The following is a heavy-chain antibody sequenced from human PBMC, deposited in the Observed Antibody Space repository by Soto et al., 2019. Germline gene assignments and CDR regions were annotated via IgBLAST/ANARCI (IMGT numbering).Heavy chain of an antibody. V-gene: IGHV3-48*04. J-gene: IGHJ4*02. CDR2: IFASSTTI. D-gene: IGHD1-26*01. Sequence: EVQLVESGGGLVQPGGSLRLSCVASGFTFSSYSMVWVRQAPGKGLEWIAYIFASSTTIYYVDSVKGRFTVSRDNTQNSLLLVMNSLRAEDTAIYYCARDAEWAFGYWGQGSQVMVSS. CDR1: GFTFSSYS. CDR3: ARDAEWAFGY.